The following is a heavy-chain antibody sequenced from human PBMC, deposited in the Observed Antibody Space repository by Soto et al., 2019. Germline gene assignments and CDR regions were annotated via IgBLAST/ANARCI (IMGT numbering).Heavy chain of an antibody. CDR1: GGSISRYY. J-gene: IGHJ5*01. Sequence: PSETLSLTCTVSGGSISRYYWSWIRQSPGKGLEWIGYIFYTGSTDYNPSLKSRVTISVDTSKNQFSLRVSSVTAADTAVYFCARVDSGWHDSWGQGTLVTVSS. D-gene: IGHD6-19*01. CDR3: ARVDSGWHDS. CDR2: IFYTGST. V-gene: IGHV4-59*01.